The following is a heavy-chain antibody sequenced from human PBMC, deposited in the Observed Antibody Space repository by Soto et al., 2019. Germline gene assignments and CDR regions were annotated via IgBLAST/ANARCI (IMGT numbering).Heavy chain of an antibody. CDR2: ITGSGVET. J-gene: IGHJ4*02. CDR3: VKDQVQVAGNGYTTDY. D-gene: IGHD2-2*02. CDR1: GFVFTNYP. V-gene: IGHV3-23*01. Sequence: EMQLLESGGGLVQPGGSLRLSCAASGFVFTNYPMSWVRQAPGKGLEWVSTITGSGVETYYADPVKGRFAISRDNSKEXLYLQMNSLRAEDTAVYYCVKDQVQVAGNGYTTDYWGQGTLVTVSS.